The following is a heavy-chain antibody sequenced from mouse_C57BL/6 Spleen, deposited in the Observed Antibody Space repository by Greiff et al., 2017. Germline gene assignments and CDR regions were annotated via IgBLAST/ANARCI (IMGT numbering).Heavy chain of an antibody. CDR1: GYAFSSSW. CDR3: ADSSGDYYAMDY. J-gene: IGHJ4*01. Sequence: LEESGPELVKPGASVTISCKASGYAFSSSWLNWVKQRPGKGLEWIGRIYPGDGDTNYNGKFKGKATLTADKSSSTAYMQLSSLTSEDSAVYFCADSSGDYYAMDYWGQGTSVTVSS. CDR2: IYPGDGDT. V-gene: IGHV1-82*01. D-gene: IGHD3-2*02.